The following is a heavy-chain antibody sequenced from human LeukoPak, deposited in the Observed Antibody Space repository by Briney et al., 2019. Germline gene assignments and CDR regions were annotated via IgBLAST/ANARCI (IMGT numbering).Heavy chain of an antibody. CDR3: ARVKTMIIVVSLFDY. D-gene: IGHD3-22*01. CDR2: INPNSGGT. J-gene: IGHJ4*02. V-gene: IGHV1-2*02. CDR1: GYTFTCYY. Sequence: ASVKVSCKASGYTFTCYYMHWVRQAPGQGLEWMGWINPNSGGTNYAQQFQGRLTMTRDTSISTAYMELSRLRSDDTAVYYCARVKTMIIVVSLFDYWGQGTLVTVSS.